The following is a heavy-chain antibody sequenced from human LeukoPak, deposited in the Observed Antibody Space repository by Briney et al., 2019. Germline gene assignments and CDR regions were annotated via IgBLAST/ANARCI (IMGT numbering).Heavy chain of an antibody. CDR2: INPNSGGT. J-gene: IGHJ5*02. CDR1: GYTFTGYY. CDR3: APLGYYGSGSYYRGDWFDP. Sequence: ASVKVSCKASGYTFTGYYMHWVRQAPGQGLEWMGWINPNSGGTNYAQKFQGRVTMTRDTSISTAYMELSRLRSDDTAVYYCAPLGYYGSGSYYRGDWFDPWGQGTLVTVSS. D-gene: IGHD3-10*01. V-gene: IGHV1-2*02.